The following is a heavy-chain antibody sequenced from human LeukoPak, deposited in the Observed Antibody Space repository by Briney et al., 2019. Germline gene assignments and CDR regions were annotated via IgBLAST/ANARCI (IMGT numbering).Heavy chain of an antibody. CDR2: INHSGST. J-gene: IGHJ4*02. V-gene: IGHV4-34*01. D-gene: IGHD2-15*01. Sequence: SETLSLTCAVYGGSFSGYYWSWIRQPPGKGPEWIGEINHSGSTNYNPSLKSRVTISVDTSKNQFSLKLSSVTAADTAVYYCARPRYCSGGSCPTNFDYWGQGTLVTVSS. CDR1: GGSFSGYY. CDR3: ARPRYCSGGSCPTNFDY.